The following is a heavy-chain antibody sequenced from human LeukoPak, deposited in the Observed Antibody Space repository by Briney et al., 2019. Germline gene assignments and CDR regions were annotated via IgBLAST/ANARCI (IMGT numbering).Heavy chain of an antibody. CDR1: GFTFSGSA. Sequence: GGSLRLSCAASGFTFSGSAMHWVRQASGKGLEWVGRIRSKANSYATAYAASVKGRFTISRDDSKNTLYLQMNSLRAEDTAVYYCAKKAYCSGGHCYSELKYYYYYYMDVWGKGTTVTVSS. CDR3: AKKAYCSGGHCYSELKYYYYYYMDV. V-gene: IGHV3-73*01. CDR2: IRSKANSYAT. J-gene: IGHJ6*03. D-gene: IGHD2-15*01.